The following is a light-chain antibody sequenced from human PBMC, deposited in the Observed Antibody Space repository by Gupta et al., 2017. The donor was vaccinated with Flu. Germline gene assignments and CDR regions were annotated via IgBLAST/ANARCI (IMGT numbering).Light chain of an antibody. V-gene: IGKV1-39*01. CDR1: QSISDY. Sequence: GDTVTITCRASQSISDYLNWYQQKPGKAPKLRIYAASRLPSGVPARFSGSGSGTDSILTISSLQPEDFATYYCQQSYSTPRTFGQGTKLEI. J-gene: IGKJ2*01. CDR3: QQSYSTPRT. CDR2: AAS.